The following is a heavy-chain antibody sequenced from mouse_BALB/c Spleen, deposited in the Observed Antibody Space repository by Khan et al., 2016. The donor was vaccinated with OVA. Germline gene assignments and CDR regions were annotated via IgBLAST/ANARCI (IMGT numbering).Heavy chain of an antibody. V-gene: IGHV9-1*02. J-gene: IGHJ1*01. CDR1: GYTFTNYG. CDR2: INTYTGEP. Sequence: QIQLVQSGPELKKPGETVKISCKASGYTFTNYGMNRVKQAPGKGLKWMGWINTYTGEPTYTDDFKGRFAFSLETSASTAYLQINNLKNEDMATYFCARGASYWYFDVWGAGTTVTVSS. CDR3: ARGASYWYFDV.